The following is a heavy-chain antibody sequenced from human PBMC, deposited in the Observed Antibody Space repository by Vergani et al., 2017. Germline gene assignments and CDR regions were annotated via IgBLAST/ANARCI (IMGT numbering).Heavy chain of an antibody. V-gene: IGHV4-4*03. Sequence: QVQLQESGPGLLKPPGTLSLTCAVSGGSISSSDWWSWVRQPPGKGLEWIGEIYHSGSTNYNPSLKSRVTISVYKSKNQFSLKLCSVAAADTAVYYCAREGVDSTTHAFDVWGQGTMVTVSS. J-gene: IGHJ3*01. D-gene: IGHD1-26*01. CDR3: AREGVDSTTHAFDV. CDR2: IYHSGST. CDR1: GGSISSSDW.